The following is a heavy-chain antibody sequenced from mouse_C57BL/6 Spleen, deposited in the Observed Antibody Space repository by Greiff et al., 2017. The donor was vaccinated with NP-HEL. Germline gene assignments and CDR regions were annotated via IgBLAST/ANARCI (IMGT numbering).Heavy chain of an antibody. CDR2: INPNNGGT. D-gene: IGHD2-3*01. V-gene: IGHV1-22*01. J-gene: IGHJ2*01. CDR3: ARLDDGYFYFDY. Sequence: EVQLQESGPELVKPGASVKMSCKASGYTFTDYNMHWVKQSPGKSLEWIGYINPNNGGTSYNQKFKGKATLTVNKSSSTAYMELRSLTSEDSAVYYCARLDDGYFYFDYWGQGTTLTVSS. CDR1: GYTFTDYN.